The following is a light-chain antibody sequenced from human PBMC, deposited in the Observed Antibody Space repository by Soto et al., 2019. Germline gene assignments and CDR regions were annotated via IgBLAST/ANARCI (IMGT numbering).Light chain of an antibody. J-gene: IGLJ2*01. Sequence: QSVLTQPPSASGTPGQRVTISCSGSSSNIGSNTVNWYQQLPGTAPKLLIYSNNQRPSGVPDRFSGSKSGTSASLAISGLQSEDEADYYCAAWDDSLNVLVFGGGTKLTV. CDR2: SNN. V-gene: IGLV1-44*01. CDR3: AAWDDSLNVLV. CDR1: SSNIGSNT.